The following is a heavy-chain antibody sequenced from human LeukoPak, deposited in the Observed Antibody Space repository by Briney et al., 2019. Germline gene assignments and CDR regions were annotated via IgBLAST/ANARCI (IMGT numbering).Heavy chain of an antibody. CDR2: IKLDGSEK. CDR3: ARGLSNGDSRYNWFGP. CDR1: GFTFTSHW. Sequence: PGGSLRLSCVASGFTFTSHWMNWVRPVPGKGLEWVANIKLDGSEKNYVDSVKGRFIISRDNDRNSLHLQMNSLRAEDTAVYYCARGLSNGDSRYNWFGPWGQGTLVTVSS. V-gene: IGHV3-7*04. D-gene: IGHD2-8*01. J-gene: IGHJ5*02.